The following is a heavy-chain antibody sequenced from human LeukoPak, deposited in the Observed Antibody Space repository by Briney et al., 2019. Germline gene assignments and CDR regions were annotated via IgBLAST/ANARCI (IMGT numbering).Heavy chain of an antibody. CDR1: GGSFSSYS. CDR2: IIEKGNA. Sequence: SETLSLTCALYGGSFSSYSWSWTWIRQAPEKGLEWIGEIIEKGNANYNPSLKSRVTIDLDTSKNQFSLKLTSMTAADTAMYYCARGYYPPRWYFDLWGRGTLVTVSS. D-gene: IGHD3-10*01. V-gene: IGHV4-34*01. CDR3: ARGYYPPRWYFDL. J-gene: IGHJ2*01.